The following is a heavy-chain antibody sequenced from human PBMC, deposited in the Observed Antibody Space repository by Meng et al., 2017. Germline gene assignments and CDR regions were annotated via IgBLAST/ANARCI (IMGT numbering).Heavy chain of an antibody. V-gene: IGHV3-74*01. CDR1: GFNISGFW. Sequence: VQLVESGGGLVHRGGIRRLSCAASGFNISGFWMYWVRQAQGKGLVWVSRMNEDGTTISHAGSVKGRFTISRDSARNTLYLQMNSLRVEDTAVYYCVRDFGGNSDYWGQGTLVTVSS. J-gene: IGHJ4*02. D-gene: IGHD4-23*01. CDR3: VRDFGGNSDY. CDR2: MNEDGTTI.